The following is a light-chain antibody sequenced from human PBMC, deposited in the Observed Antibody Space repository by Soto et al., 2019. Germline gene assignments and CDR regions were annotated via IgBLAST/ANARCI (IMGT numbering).Light chain of an antibody. Sequence: QLVLTQSPSASASLGASVKLTCTLSSGHSSYAIAWHQQQPEKGPRYLMKLNSDGSHSKGDGIPDRFSGSSSGAERYLTIPSLQSEDEADYYCQTWGTGIPWVFGGGTQLTVL. V-gene: IGLV4-69*01. CDR1: SGHSSYA. CDR3: QTWGTGIPWV. J-gene: IGLJ3*02. CDR2: LNSDGSH.